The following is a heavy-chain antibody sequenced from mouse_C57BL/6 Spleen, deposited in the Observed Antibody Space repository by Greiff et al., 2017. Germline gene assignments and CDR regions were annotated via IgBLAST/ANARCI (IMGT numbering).Heavy chain of an antibody. CDR1: GYSFTGYY. J-gene: IGHJ2*01. Sequence: VQLKESGPELVKPGASVKISCKASGYSFTGYYMNWVKQSPEKSLEWIGEINPSTGGTTYNQKFKAKATLTVDKSSSTAYMQLKSLTSEDSAVYYCAREGARYGNYYFDDWGQGTTLTVSS. CDR2: INPSTGGT. V-gene: IGHV1-42*01. D-gene: IGHD2-1*01. CDR3: AREGARYGNYYFDD.